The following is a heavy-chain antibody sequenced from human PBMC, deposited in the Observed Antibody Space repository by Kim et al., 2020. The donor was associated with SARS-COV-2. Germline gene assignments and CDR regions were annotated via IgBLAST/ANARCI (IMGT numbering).Heavy chain of an antibody. CDR3: ARDLVRRGGVDG. CDR2: IKSSSNYI. CDR1: GFTFSSYS. V-gene: IGHV3-21*01. Sequence: GGSLRLSCAASGFTFSSYSMTWVRQAPGKGLEWVASIKSSSNYIYYADSVKGRFTISRDNAKNSLYLHMNTLRAEDTAVYDCARDLVRRGGVDGWGQGTTPTVS. D-gene: IGHD6-13*01. J-gene: IGHJ6*02.